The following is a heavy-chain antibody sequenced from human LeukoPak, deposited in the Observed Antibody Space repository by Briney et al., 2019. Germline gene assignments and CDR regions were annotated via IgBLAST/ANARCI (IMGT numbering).Heavy chain of an antibody. CDR2: IYSSDTT. J-gene: IGHJ3*02. V-gene: IGHV4-4*08. CDR1: GGSITGYH. CDR3: ARRNDFDI. Sequence: PSESLSLTCTVSGGSITGYHWSWIRQPPGKGLEWIGYIYSSDTTEYKPSLKSRVTISADTSKNQFSLKLASVTAADTAIYYCARRNDFDIWGQGTMVSPSS.